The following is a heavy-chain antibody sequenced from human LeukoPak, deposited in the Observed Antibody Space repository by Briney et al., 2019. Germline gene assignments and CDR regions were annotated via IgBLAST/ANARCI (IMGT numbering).Heavy chain of an antibody. CDR1: ASGVAFSSHS. D-gene: IGHD1-20*01. Sequence: GGSLRLSCAASASGVAFSSHSMNWVRQVPGKGLEWISYIHSSGNYIFYAASVKGRFAVSRDNARNSLFLQMNNLRAEDTAIYYCAREYNSRATFDYWGQGTLVSVSS. CDR3: AREYNSRATFDY. CDR2: IHSSGNYI. V-gene: IGHV3-21*05. J-gene: IGHJ4*02.